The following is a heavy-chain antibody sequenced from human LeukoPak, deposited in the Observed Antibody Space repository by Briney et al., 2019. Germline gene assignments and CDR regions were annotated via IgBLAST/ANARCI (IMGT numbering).Heavy chain of an antibody. CDR2: IFPSGGEI. J-gene: IGHJ6*03. Sequence: GGSLRLSCAASGFTFSTFAMIWVRQPPGKGLEWVSSIFPSGGEIHYADSVRGRFTISRDNSKSTLSLQMNSLRAEDTAIYCCAKAPRFGDHAAEYFYYYMDVWGKGTTVTVSS. V-gene: IGHV3-23*01. CDR1: GFTFSTFA. D-gene: IGHD3-16*01. CDR3: AKAPRFGDHAAEYFYYYMDV.